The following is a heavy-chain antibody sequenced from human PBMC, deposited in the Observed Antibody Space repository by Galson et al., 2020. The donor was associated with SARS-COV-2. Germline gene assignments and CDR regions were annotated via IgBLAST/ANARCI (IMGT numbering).Heavy chain of an antibody. D-gene: IGHD6-19*01. CDR3: AKDWGSGWTTFDY. J-gene: IGHJ4*02. V-gene: IGHV3-30*18. CDR2: ISNDGSNK. Sequence: GESLKISCAASGFTFSNYGIHWVRQAPGKGLEWVAVISNDGSNKYYADPVKGRFTISRDNSKNTVYLQMNSLRAEDTAVYYCAKDWGSGWTTFDYWGQGTLVTVSS. CDR1: GFTFSNYG.